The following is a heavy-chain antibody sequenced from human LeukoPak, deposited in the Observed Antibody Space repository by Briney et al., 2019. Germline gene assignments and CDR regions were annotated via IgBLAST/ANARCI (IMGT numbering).Heavy chain of an antibody. CDR3: AKEKSSRNGSGSYYPDY. Sequence: GGSLRLSCAASGFTFSNYGMHWVRQAPGKGLEWVAVISYDGSNKYYADSVKGRFTISRDNSKNTLYLQMNSLRAEDTAVYYCAKEKSSRNGSGSYYPDYWGQGTLVTVSS. D-gene: IGHD3-10*01. J-gene: IGHJ4*02. CDR2: ISYDGSNK. V-gene: IGHV3-30*18. CDR1: GFTFSNYG.